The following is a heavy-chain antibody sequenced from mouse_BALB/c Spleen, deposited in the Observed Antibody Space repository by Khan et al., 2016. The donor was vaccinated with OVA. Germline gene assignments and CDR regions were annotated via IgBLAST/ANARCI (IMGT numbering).Heavy chain of an antibody. D-gene: IGHD3-2*02. V-gene: IGHV3-2*02. CDR1: GYSITSDYA. J-gene: IGHJ2*01. Sequence: EVQLQESGPGLVKPSQSLSLTCTVTGYSITSDYAWNWIRQFPGNKLEWMGYISYSGNTKYNPSLKSRISITRDTSKNQFFLQLNFVTIEDTATYYCARIQGGDFDYWGQGITLTVSS. CDR3: ARIQGGDFDY. CDR2: ISYSGNT.